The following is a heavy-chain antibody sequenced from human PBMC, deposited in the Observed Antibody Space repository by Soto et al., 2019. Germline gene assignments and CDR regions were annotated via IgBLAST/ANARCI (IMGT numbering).Heavy chain of an antibody. J-gene: IGHJ4*02. CDR3: ARDVDRSGYGYLY. Sequence: ASVKVSCKASGYTLTSYAMHWVRQAPGQRLEWMGWINAGNGNTKYSQKFQGRVTITRDTSASTAYMELSSLRSEDTAVYYCARDVDRSGYGYLYWGQGTLVTVSS. V-gene: IGHV1-3*01. D-gene: IGHD6-25*01. CDR2: INAGNGNT. CDR1: GYTLTSYA.